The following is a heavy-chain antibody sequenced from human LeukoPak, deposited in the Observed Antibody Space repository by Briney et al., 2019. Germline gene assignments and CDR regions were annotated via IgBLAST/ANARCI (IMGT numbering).Heavy chain of an antibody. V-gene: IGHV4-59*08. J-gene: IGHJ4*02. CDR3: ARHQIGYSYGIH. Sequence: PSETLSLTCTVSGGSISNYYWSWIRQPPGKGLEWIGYIYYSGSTNQNPSLKSRVTISVDTSKNQFSLKLSSVTAADTAVYYCARHQIGYSYGIHWGQGTLVTVSS. CDR1: GGSISNYY. D-gene: IGHD5-18*01. CDR2: IYYSGST.